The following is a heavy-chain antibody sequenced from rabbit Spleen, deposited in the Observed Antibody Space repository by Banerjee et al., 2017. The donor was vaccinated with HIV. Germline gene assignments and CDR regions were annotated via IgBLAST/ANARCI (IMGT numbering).Heavy chain of an antibody. V-gene: IGHV1S45*01. CDR2: IDAGSRGVN. J-gene: IGHJ4*01. Sequence: QEQLVESGGGLVQPEGSLTLTCKASGLDFGSSYWICWVRQAPGKGLEWIACIDAGSRGVNHYSKRAKFPFTVSKSSSVTVPLQSTSPTAADTAPYFCDRDAAGSEDFNLWGPGTLVTVS. CDR3: DRDAAGSEDFNL. D-gene: IGHD4-2*01. CDR1: GLDFGSSYW.